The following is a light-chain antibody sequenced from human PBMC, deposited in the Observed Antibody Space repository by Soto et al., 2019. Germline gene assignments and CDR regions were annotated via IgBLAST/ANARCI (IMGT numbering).Light chain of an antibody. CDR2: DVS. V-gene: IGLV2-14*01. CDR1: SRDVGGYNS. CDR3: SSYTTGGSYV. Sequence: QSALTQPASVSGSPGLSIAISCTGTSRDVGGYNSVSWYQQRPGKVPKLMIYDVSNRPSGVSNRFSGSKSGNTASLTISGLQAEDEGDYYCSSYTTGGSYVFGTGTKLTVL. J-gene: IGLJ1*01.